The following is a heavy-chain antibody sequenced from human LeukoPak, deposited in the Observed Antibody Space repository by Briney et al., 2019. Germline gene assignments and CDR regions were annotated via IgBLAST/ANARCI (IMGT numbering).Heavy chain of an antibody. D-gene: IGHD1-1*01. CDR1: GAPGLSATNFY. CDR3: ARGTNRGAGNLHS. CDR2: VHSSGST. V-gene: IGHV4-59*02. J-gene: IGHJ4*02. Sequence: PSETLSLTCSVSGAPGLSATNFYWRWIRQPPGKGLEWIGYVHSSGSTNSNPSLKTRVTISLDTSNNQFSLKLTSVTAADTAVYYCARGTNRGAGNLHSWGQGTLVTVSS.